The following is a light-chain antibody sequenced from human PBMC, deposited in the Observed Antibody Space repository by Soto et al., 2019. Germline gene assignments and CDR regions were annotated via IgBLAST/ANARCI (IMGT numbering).Light chain of an antibody. J-gene: IGLJ1*01. CDR3: CSSNGISTLL. V-gene: IGLV1-47*01. CDR1: SSNVERNY. Sequence: QSVLTQPPSASGTPGQRVIITCSGGSSNVERNYVYWYQHLPGTAPKLLIYRDDQRPSGVPDRFSGSKSGTSASLAISGLQDEDQAHYYCCSSNGISTLLFATGTKVTVL. CDR2: RDD.